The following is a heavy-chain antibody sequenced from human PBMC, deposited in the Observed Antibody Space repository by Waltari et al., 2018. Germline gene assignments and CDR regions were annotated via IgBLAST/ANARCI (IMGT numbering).Heavy chain of an antibody. D-gene: IGHD1-1*01. Sequence: QVQLVESGGGVVQPGRSLRLSCAASGFTFSSYGMHWVRQAPGKGLEWVAVISYDGSNKYYADSVKGRFTISRDNSENTLYLQMNSLRAEDTAVYYCAKGFSTGTTPYFDYWGQGTLVTVSS. V-gene: IGHV3-30*18. CDR1: GFTFSSYG. J-gene: IGHJ4*02. CDR2: ISYDGSNK. CDR3: AKGFSTGTTPYFDY.